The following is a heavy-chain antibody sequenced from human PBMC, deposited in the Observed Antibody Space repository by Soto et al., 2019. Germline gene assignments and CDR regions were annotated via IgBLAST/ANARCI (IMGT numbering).Heavy chain of an antibody. D-gene: IGHD3-10*01. CDR3: ARWVRGVIHYGMDV. CDR1: GGSISSYY. Sequence: QVQLQESGPGLVKPSETLSLTCTVSGGSISSYYWSWIRQPPGKGLEWIGYIYYSGSTNYNPSLKSRVTRSVDTSKNQFSLKLSSVTAADTAVYYCARWVRGVIHYGMDVWGQGTTVTVSS. J-gene: IGHJ6*02. CDR2: IYYSGST. V-gene: IGHV4-59*01.